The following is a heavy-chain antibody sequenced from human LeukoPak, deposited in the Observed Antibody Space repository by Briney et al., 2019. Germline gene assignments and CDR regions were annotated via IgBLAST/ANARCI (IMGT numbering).Heavy chain of an antibody. Sequence: GRSLRLSCAASGFTFSSYGMHWVRQAPGKGLEWVSYVSSSSSTIYYADSVKGRFTISRDNARNSLYLQMNSLRAEDTAVYYCARVGTIFLPNLYMDVWGKGTTVTVSS. V-gene: IGHV3-48*01. D-gene: IGHD3-3*01. CDR3: ARVGTIFLPNLYMDV. CDR2: VSSSSSTI. CDR1: GFTFSSYG. J-gene: IGHJ6*03.